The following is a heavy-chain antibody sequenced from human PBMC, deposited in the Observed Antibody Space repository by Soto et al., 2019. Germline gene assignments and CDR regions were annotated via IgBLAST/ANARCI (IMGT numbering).Heavy chain of an antibody. CDR3: ARAKAPLYSSSWYWFDP. CDR1: GCSIRSNNW. J-gene: IGHJ5*02. CDR2: IFHSGST. V-gene: IGHV4-4*02. Sequence: LEILSLTCAVSGCSIRSNNWWRWVRQPPGKGLEWIGEIFHSGSTNYNPSLKTRVTISVDKSKNQFSLKLSSVTAADTAVYYCARAKAPLYSSSWYWFDPWGQGTLVTVS. D-gene: IGHD6-13*01.